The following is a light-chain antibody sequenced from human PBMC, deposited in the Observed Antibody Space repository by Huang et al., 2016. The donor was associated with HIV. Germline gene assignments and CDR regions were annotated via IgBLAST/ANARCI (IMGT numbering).Light chain of an antibody. CDR1: QDISNY. Sequence: DIQLNQSPSAMSASVGDRVSITCRASQDISNYLAWFQQKPGGAPKRLIYAASSLQSGVPSRFSGSRSGTKFTLTISSLQPEDFATYYCLQHHGYPRTFGQGTNV. J-gene: IGKJ1*01. V-gene: IGKV1-17*03. CDR3: LQHHGYPRT. CDR2: AAS.